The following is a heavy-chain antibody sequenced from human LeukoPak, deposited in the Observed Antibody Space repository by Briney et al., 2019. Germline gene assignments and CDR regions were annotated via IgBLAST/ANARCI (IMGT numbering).Heavy chain of an antibody. D-gene: IGHD3-10*01. V-gene: IGHV3-30*18. CDR2: ISYDGSNK. CDR3: AKDGGSGSYYPFDY. Sequence: PGGSLRLSCAASGFTFSSYGMHWVRQAPGKGLEWVAVISYDGSNKYYADSVKGRFTISRDNSKNMLYLQMNSLRAEDTAVYYCAKDGGSGSYYPFDYWGQGTLVTVSS. CDR1: GFTFSSYG. J-gene: IGHJ4*02.